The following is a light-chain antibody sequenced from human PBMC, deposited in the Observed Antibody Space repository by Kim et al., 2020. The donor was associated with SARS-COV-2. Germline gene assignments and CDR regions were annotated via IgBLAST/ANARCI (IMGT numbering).Light chain of an antibody. CDR1: SSDIGAYNY. J-gene: IGLJ2*01. CDR2: DVS. CDR3: TSYTSSSTPVL. Sequence: QSALTQPASVSGSPGQSITISCTGTSSDIGAYNYVSWYQQHPNKAPKLMIYDVSNRPSGVSNRFSGSKSGNTASLTISGLQAEDEADYYCTSYTSSSTPVLFGGGTQLTVL. V-gene: IGLV2-14*03.